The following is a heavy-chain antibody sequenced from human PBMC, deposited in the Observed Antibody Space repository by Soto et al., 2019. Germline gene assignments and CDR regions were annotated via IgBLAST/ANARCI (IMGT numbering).Heavy chain of an antibody. J-gene: IGHJ5*02. CDR3: ARGRSHYGSGSLDWFDP. V-gene: IGHV4-34*01. Sequence: PSETLSLTCAVSGGSLSGYYWSWIRQPPGKGLEWIGEINHSGTINYYPSVKSRVSISIDTSKNQFSLNLNSVTAADTAVYYCARGRSHYGSGSLDWFDPWGPGTLVTVSS. D-gene: IGHD3-10*01. CDR2: INHSGTI. CDR1: GGSLSGYY.